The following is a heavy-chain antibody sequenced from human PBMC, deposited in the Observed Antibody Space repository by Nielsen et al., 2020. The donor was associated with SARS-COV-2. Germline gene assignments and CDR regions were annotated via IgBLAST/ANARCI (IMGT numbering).Heavy chain of an antibody. CDR3: ARDPNSWYFDL. Sequence: GESLKISCAASAFTFSTYWMHWVRQAPGKGLVWVSRINSDGSSTSYADSVKGRFTISRDNAKNTLYLQMNSLRAEDRAVYYCARDPNSWYFDLWGRGTLVTVSS. CDR1: AFTFSTYW. V-gene: IGHV3-74*01. CDR2: INSDGSST. J-gene: IGHJ2*01.